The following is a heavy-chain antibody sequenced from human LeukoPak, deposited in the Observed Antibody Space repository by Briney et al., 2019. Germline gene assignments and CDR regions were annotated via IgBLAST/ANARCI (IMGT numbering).Heavy chain of an antibody. V-gene: IGHV3-23*01. D-gene: IGHD6-13*01. CDR2: ISGSGGST. CDR3: ARWYSSSWWCFDY. J-gene: IGHJ4*02. CDR1: GFTFSSYA. Sequence: GGSLRLSCAASGFTFSSYAMSWVRQAPGKGLEWASAISGSGGSTYYADSVKGRFTISRDNSKNTLYLQMNSLRAEDTAVYYCARWYSSSWWCFDYWGQGTLVTVSS.